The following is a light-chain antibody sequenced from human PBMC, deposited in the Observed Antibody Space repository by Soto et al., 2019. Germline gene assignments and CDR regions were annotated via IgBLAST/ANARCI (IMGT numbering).Light chain of an antibody. V-gene: IGKV3-20*01. CDR1: QSVSNNY. CDR3: QQYGSSGT. J-gene: IGKJ1*01. Sequence: EMVLTLSPATLSLSPGERATLSCRASQSVSNNYLAWYQQKPGQAPRLLIYGASNRATGIPDRFSGSGSGTDFTLTISRLEPEDFAVYYCQQYGSSGTFGQGTNVDI. CDR2: GAS.